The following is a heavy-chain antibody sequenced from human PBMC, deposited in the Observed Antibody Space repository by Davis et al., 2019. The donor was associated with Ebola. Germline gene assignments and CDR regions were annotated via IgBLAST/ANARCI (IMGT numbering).Heavy chain of an antibody. CDR3: VKDTSDIWFDI. Sequence: GESLKISCAGSGFTFSNSPMHWVRQAPGKGLEWVSTLGTSADTYYADSVKGRFTISRDNSKNTLYLQMNSLRVEDTAIYYCVKDTSDIWFDIWGQGTMVTVSS. V-gene: IGHV3-23*01. CDR1: GFTFSNSP. D-gene: IGHD3-9*01. CDR2: LGTSADT. J-gene: IGHJ3*02.